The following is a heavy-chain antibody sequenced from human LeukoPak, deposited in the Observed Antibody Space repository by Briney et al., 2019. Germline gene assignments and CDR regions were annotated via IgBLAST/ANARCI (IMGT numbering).Heavy chain of an antibody. J-gene: IGHJ4*02. CDR3: ARHALSGSSWPIFDY. V-gene: IGHV4-38-2*02. CDR2: IYHSGST. Sequence: SETLSLTCTVSGYSISSGYYWGWIRQPPGKGLEWIGSIYHSGSTYYNPSLKSRVTISVDTSKNQFSLKLSSVTAADTAVYYCARHALSGSSWPIFDYWGQGTLVTVSS. D-gene: IGHD6-13*01. CDR1: GYSISSGYY.